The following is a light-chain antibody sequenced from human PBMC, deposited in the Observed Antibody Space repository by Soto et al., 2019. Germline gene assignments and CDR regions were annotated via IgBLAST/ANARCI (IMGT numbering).Light chain of an antibody. CDR1: QSINSW. Sequence: DIQMTQSPSTLSASVGDRVIITCRASQSINSWLAWYQQKPGKAPELLISKASSLQSGGPPRFSGSGSGTEFTLNIRSLQPDDFATYYCKQYNTYSWTFGQGTKVEIK. CDR3: KQYNTYSWT. V-gene: IGKV1-5*03. J-gene: IGKJ1*01. CDR2: KAS.